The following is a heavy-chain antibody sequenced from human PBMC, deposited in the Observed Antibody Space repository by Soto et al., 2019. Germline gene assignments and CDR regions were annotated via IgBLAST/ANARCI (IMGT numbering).Heavy chain of an antibody. Sequence: GGSLRLSCVVSGFILDDYTMHWVRQAPGKGLEWVSLISWDGGSKSYADSVKGRFTISRDNSANSLYLQMNSLRTEDTAFYYCAKDTRADYYDGPGYFDYWGQGSLVTVSS. CDR2: ISWDGGSK. D-gene: IGHD3-22*01. CDR1: GFILDDYT. CDR3: AKDTRADYYDGPGYFDY. J-gene: IGHJ4*02. V-gene: IGHV3-43*01.